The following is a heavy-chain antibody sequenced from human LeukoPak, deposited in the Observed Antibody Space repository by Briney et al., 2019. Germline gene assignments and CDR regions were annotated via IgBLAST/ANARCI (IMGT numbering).Heavy chain of an antibody. CDR3: ATVYSSSPLRPMDV. D-gene: IGHD2-2*01. CDR2: ISGSGGGT. J-gene: IGHJ6*02. CDR1: GFTFNTYV. V-gene: IGHV3-23*01. Sequence: GGSLRLSCAVSGFTFNTYVMSWVRQAPGKGLEWVSAISGSGGGTYYVASVKGRFTISRDNSKNTLYLQMNSLRAEDAAVYYCATVYSSSPLRPMDVWGQGTTVTVSS.